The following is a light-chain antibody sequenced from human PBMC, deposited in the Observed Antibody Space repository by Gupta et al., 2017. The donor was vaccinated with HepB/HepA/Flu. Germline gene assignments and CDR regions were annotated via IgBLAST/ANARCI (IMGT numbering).Light chain of an antibody. J-gene: IGLJ1*01. V-gene: IGLV1-51*02. CDR1: SSNIGNNY. CDR2: ENN. Sequence: QSVFTQPPSVSAAPGQKVTISCSGSSSNIGNNYVSWYQQLPGPAPKLLIYENNKRPSGIPDRFSGAKSDTSATLGSTGLQTGDEADYYCGTWDSSLSAEVFGTGTKVTVL. CDR3: GTWDSSLSAEV.